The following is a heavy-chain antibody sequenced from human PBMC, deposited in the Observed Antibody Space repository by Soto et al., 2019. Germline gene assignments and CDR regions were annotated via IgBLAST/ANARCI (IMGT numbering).Heavy chain of an antibody. CDR3: TRERSLVSFLFDY. V-gene: IGHV3-23*01. Sequence: QPGGSLRLSCVESGFNFSTYAVAWVRQAPGKGLEWVSSISGSGRGRKPYDADAVQARSTISTDHSKNIVSLQMDSLRVDDTSFYYCTRERSLVSFLFDYWGPGTLVTVSS. CDR2: ISGSGRGRKP. D-gene: IGHD2-21*01. J-gene: IGHJ4*02. CDR1: GFNFSTYA.